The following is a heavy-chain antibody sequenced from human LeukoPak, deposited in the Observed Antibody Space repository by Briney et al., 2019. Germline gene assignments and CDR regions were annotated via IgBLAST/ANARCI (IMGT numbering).Heavy chain of an antibody. V-gene: IGHV3-30*07. D-gene: IGHD6-19*01. CDR3: AKDPYSSGWSAFDI. Sequence: GGSLRLSCAASGFTFSNYAMHWVRQAPGKGLEWVAVISNVETNTYYADSVKGRFTISRDSSKNTLYLQMNSLRAEDTAVYYCAKDPYSSGWSAFDIWGQGTMVTVSS. CDR1: GFTFSNYA. J-gene: IGHJ3*02. CDR2: ISNVETNT.